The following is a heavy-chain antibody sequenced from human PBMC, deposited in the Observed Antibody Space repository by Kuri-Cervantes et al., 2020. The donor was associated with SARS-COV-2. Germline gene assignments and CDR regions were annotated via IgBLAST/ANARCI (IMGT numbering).Heavy chain of an antibody. CDR3: ARVGGSYYYYYYMDV. V-gene: IGHV3-7*04. CDR1: GFTFDDYG. J-gene: IGHJ6*03. D-gene: IGHD1-26*01. CDR2: IKQDGSEK. Sequence: GGSLRLSCAASGFTFDDYGMSWVRQAPGKGLEWVANIKQDGSEKYYVDSVKGRFTISRDNVKNSLYLQMNSLRAEDTAVYYCARVGGSYYYYYYMDVWGKGTTVTVSS.